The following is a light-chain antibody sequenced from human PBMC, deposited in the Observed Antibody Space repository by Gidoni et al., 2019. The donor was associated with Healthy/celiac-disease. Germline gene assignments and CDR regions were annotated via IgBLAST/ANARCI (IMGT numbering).Light chain of an antibody. J-gene: IGLJ1*01. CDR3: CSYAGSYTFV. CDR1: SSDVGGYNY. CDR2: DVS. V-gene: IGLV2-11*01. Sequence: QSALTQPRSVSGSPAQSVTISCTGTSSDVGGYNYVSWYQQHPGKAPKLMIYDVSKRPSGVPDRFSGSKSSNTASLTISGLQAEDEADYYCCSYAGSYTFVFGTGTKVTVL.